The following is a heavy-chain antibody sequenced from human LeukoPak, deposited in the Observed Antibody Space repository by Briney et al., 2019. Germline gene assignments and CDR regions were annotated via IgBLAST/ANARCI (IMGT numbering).Heavy chain of an antibody. D-gene: IGHD3-10*01. CDR3: AREGITMVRGVIRASYFDY. CDR1: GFTFSSYA. J-gene: IGHJ4*02. Sequence: GGSLRLSCAASGFTFSSYAMHWVRQAPGKGLEWVAVISYDGSNKYYADSVKGRFTISRDNSKNTLYLQMNSLRAEDTAVYYCAREGITMVRGVIRASYFDYWGQGTLVTVSS. CDR2: ISYDGSNK. V-gene: IGHV3-30*14.